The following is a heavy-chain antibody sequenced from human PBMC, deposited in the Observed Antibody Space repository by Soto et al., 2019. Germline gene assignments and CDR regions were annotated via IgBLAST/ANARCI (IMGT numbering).Heavy chain of an antibody. D-gene: IGHD1-26*01. CDR3: AREGTAGATAFDY. CDR2: IYYSGST. V-gene: IGHV4-59*01. J-gene: IGHJ4*02. CDR1: GGSISSYY. Sequence: QVQLQESGPGLVKPSETLSLTCTVSGGSISSYYWSWIRQPPGKGLEWIGYIYYSGSTNYNPSLKRRVTISVDTSKNQFSLKLSSVTAADTAVYYCAREGTAGATAFDYWGQGTLVTVSS.